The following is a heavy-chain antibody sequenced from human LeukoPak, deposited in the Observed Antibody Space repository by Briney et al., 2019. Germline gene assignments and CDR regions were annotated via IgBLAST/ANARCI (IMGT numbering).Heavy chain of an antibody. CDR2: INHSGST. CDR3: ARFYYSNFDY. J-gene: IGHJ4*02. Sequence: SETLSLTCAAYGGSFSGYYWSWIRQPPGKGLEWIGEINHSGSTNYNPSLKSRVTISVDTSKNQFSLKLSSVTAADTAVYYCARFYYSNFDYWGQGTLVTVSS. CDR1: GGSFSGYY. V-gene: IGHV4-34*01. D-gene: IGHD1-26*01.